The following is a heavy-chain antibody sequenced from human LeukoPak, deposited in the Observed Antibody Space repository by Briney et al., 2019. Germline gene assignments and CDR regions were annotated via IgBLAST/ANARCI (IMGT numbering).Heavy chain of an antibody. Sequence: ASVKVSCKASGYTFTSYGISRVRQAPGQGLEWMGWISAYNGNTNYAQKLQGRVTMTTDTSTSTAYMELRSLRSDDTAVYYCARVSLGEDILTGYYMFDYWGQGTLVTVSS. CDR3: ARVSLGEDILTGYYMFDY. CDR2: ISAYNGNT. J-gene: IGHJ4*02. V-gene: IGHV1-18*01. D-gene: IGHD3-9*01. CDR1: GYTFTSYG.